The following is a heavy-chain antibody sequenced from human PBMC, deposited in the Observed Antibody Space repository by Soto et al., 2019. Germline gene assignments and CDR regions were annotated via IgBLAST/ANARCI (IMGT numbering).Heavy chain of an antibody. D-gene: IGHD3-10*01. J-gene: IGHJ4*02. V-gene: IGHV1-69*02. Sequence: QVQLVQSGAEVKKPGSSVKVSCTASRGTFSYNTISWVRQAPGQGLEWMGRVIPMVGMSSYAQKFQGRPTXTXDXXTSTVYMVLNSLRPEDTAVYYCATNYGSGSTHFDYWGQGTLVTVSS. CDR2: VIPMVGMS. CDR1: RGTFSYNT. CDR3: ATNYGSGSTHFDY.